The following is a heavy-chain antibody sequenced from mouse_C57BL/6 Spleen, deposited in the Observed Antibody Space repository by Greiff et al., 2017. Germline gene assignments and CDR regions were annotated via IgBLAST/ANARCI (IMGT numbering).Heavy chain of an antibody. D-gene: IGHD2-2*01. J-gene: IGHJ2*01. CDR2: IRNKANGYTT. CDR3: ARSGYTLYYFDY. Sequence: EVQLVESGGGLVQPGGSLSLSCAASGFTFTDYYMSWVRQPPGKALEWLGFIRNKANGYTTEYSASVKGRFTISRDNSQSILYLQMNALRAEDSATYYCARSGYTLYYFDYWGQGTTLTVSS. CDR1: GFTFTDYY. V-gene: IGHV7-3*01.